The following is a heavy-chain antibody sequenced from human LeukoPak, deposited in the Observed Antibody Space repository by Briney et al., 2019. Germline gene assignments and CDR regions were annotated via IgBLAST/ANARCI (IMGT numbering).Heavy chain of an antibody. CDR2: INPDKGAT. CDR1: GYTFDGYY. Sequence: ASVKVSCKASGYTFDGYYMHWVRRAPGQGLEWLGWINPDKGATKTAQKFRDRVIMTTDKSLATAYMEVTNLTSDDTAAYFCTRSSWDCSSGSCYTNMNFDHWGQGSLVTVSS. D-gene: IGHD2-15*01. CDR3: TRSSWDCSSGSCYTNMNFDH. V-gene: IGHV1-2*02. J-gene: IGHJ4*02.